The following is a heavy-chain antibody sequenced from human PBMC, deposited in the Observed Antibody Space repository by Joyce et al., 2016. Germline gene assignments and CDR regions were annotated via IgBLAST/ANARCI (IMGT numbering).Heavy chain of an antibody. CDR1: GYTFTSYG. D-gene: IGHD3-3*01. Sequence: QVQLVQSGAEVKKPGASVKVSCKASGYTFTSYGISWVRQAPGQGLEWMGGISTYNGNTNYTQKLQGRVTMTTDTSTSTAYLEVRSLRADDTAVYYCARDFDQYYDFWSGDYSNDAFDIWGQGTMVTVSS. CDR2: ISTYNGNT. V-gene: IGHV1-18*01. J-gene: IGHJ3*02. CDR3: ARDFDQYYDFWSGDYSNDAFDI.